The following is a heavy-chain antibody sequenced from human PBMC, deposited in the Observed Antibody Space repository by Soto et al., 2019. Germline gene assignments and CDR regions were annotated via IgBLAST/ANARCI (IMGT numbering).Heavy chain of an antibody. V-gene: IGHV3-23*01. CDR3: ARRTSGWYLDY. D-gene: IGHD6-19*01. J-gene: IGHJ4*02. CDR2: ISGSGDST. Sequence: EVQLLESGGGLVQPGGSLRLSCAASGFTFSSYAMSWVRQAPGKGLEWVSVISGSGDSTYYADSVKGRFTISRDNSKNPLYLQMNSLIAEDTAVYYCARRTSGWYLDYWGQGTLVTVSS. CDR1: GFTFSSYA.